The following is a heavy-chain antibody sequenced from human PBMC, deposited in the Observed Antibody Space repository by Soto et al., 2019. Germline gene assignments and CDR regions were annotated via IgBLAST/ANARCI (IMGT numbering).Heavy chain of an antibody. CDR3: TTVPGSTTNYGMDV. CDR1: GFTFRNAW. J-gene: IGHJ6*02. CDR2: IKSKTDGGTT. D-gene: IGHD2-15*01. Sequence: EVQLVESGGGLVKPGGSLRLSCAASGFTFRNAWMNWVRQTPGKGLEWVGRIKSKTDGGTTDYAAPVKGRFTISRDDSKNTLYLQMNSLKTEDTAVYYCTTVPGSTTNYGMDVWGQGTTVTVSS. V-gene: IGHV3-15*01.